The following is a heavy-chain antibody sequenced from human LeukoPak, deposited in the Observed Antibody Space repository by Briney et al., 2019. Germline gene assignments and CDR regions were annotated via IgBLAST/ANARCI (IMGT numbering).Heavy chain of an antibody. CDR2: IYHSGST. D-gene: IGHD5-12*01. J-gene: IGHJ4*02. CDR3: ARDSGQWLRPKYYFDY. CDR1: GYSISSGYY. V-gene: IGHV4-38-2*02. Sequence: SETLSLTCAVSGYSISSGYYWGWIRQPPGKGLEWIGSIYHSGSTYHNPSLKSRVTISVDTSKNQFSLKLSSVTAADTAVYYCARDSGQWLRPKYYFDYWGQGTLVTVSS.